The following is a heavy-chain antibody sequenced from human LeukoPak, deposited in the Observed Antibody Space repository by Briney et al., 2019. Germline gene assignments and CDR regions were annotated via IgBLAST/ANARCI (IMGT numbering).Heavy chain of an antibody. Sequence: GGSLRLSCAASGFVFSNCWMYWVRQNPGKGLVWVSRINIDGSMVDYADSVKGRFTISRDNAKYTLFLQMNSLRVDDTAVYYCARRAIYYRDWFAPWGQGVPVIVSS. CDR2: INIDGSMV. V-gene: IGHV3-74*01. J-gene: IGHJ5*02. CDR1: GFVFSNCW. CDR3: ARRAIYYRDWFAP. D-gene: IGHD1-26*01.